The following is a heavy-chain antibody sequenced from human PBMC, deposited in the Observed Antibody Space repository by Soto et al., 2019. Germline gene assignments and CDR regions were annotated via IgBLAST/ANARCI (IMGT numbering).Heavy chain of an antibody. J-gene: IGHJ1*01. CDR3: ARGRGGVQH. D-gene: IGHD3-10*01. Sequence: QVQLQQWGAGLLKPSETLSLTCAVYGGSFSGYYWSWIRQPPGKGLEWIGELNDSGGTNYNASLKSRVSISGDTSNQFSLRLSFLTAADTAVYYCARGRGGVQHWGQGTLVTVSS. CDR2: LNDSGGT. V-gene: IGHV4-34*01. CDR1: GGSFSGYY.